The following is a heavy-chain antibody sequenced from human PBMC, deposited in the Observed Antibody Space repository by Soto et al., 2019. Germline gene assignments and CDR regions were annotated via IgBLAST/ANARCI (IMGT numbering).Heavy chain of an antibody. J-gene: IGHJ4*02. D-gene: IGHD6-13*01. Sequence: QVQLQESGPGLVKPSGTLSLTCAVSGDSISGSEWWSWVRQPPGKWLEWIGEIWHSGSTNYNPSLKSRVSMSVDESNNQFSLKLSSMTAADTAVYYCARLSTWSNFDYWGQGTLVTVSS. CDR3: ARLSTWSNFDY. CDR1: GDSISGSEW. V-gene: IGHV4-4*02. CDR2: IWHSGST.